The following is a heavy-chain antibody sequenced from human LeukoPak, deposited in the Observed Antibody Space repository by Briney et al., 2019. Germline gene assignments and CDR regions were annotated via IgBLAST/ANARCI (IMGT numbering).Heavy chain of an antibody. D-gene: IGHD6-19*01. CDR1: GGSISSGSYY. V-gene: IGHV4-61*02. CDR2: IYTSGST. J-gene: IGHJ4*02. Sequence: PSQTLSLTCTVSGGSISSGSYYWSWIRQPAWKGLEWIGRIYTSGSTNYNPSLKSRVTISVDTSKNQFSLKLSSVTAADTAVYYCARHTGYSSGWYQYYFDYWGQGTLVTVSS. CDR3: ARHTGYSSGWYQYYFDY.